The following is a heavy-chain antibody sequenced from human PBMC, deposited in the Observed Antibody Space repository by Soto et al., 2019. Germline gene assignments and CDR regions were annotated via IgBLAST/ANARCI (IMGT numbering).Heavy chain of an antibody. CDR3: ARRSSSWYFDY. CDR1: GFTFSSYA. Sequence: EVQLLESGGGLVQPGGSQRLSCAASGFTFSSYAMNWVRQAPGKGLEWVSVISGSGDSTYYADSVKGRFTISRDNSKNTLYLQMNSLRAEDTAVYYCARRSSSWYFDYWGQGTLVTVSS. J-gene: IGHJ4*02. V-gene: IGHV3-23*01. D-gene: IGHD6-13*01. CDR2: ISGSGDST.